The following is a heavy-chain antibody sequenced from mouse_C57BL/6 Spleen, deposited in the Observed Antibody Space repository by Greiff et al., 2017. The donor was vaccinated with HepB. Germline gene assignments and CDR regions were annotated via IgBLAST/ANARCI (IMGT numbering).Heavy chain of an antibody. J-gene: IGHJ2*01. CDR3: ARELVDY. D-gene: IGHD4-1*01. CDR1: GFTFSDYG. V-gene: IGHV5-17*01. CDR2: ISSGSSTI. Sequence: EVKLVESGGGLVKPGGSLKLSCAASGFTFSDYGMHWVRQAPEKGLEWVAYISSGSSTIYYADTVKGRFTISRDNANNTLFLQMTSLGSEDTAMYYCARELVDYWGQGTTLTVSS.